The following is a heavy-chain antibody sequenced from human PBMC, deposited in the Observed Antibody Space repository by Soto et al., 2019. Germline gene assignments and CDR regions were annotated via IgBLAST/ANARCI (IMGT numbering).Heavy chain of an antibody. J-gene: IGHJ5*02. V-gene: IGHV1-69*13. CDR2: IIPIFGTA. Sequence: GASVKVSCKASGGTFSSYAISWVRQAPGQGLEWMGGIIPIFGTANYAQKFQGRVTITADESTSTAYMELSSLRSEDTAVYYCARGCGSGSYYNPWFDPWGQGTLVTVSS. CDR1: GGTFSSYA. D-gene: IGHD3-10*01. CDR3: ARGCGSGSYYNPWFDP.